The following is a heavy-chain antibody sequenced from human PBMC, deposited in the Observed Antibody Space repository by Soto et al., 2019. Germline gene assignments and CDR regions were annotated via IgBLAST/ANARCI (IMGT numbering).Heavy chain of an antibody. CDR2: INAGNGNT. CDR1: GYTFTSYA. V-gene: IGHV1-3*01. CDR3: AREGFVSTMIGVVTPLGGMDV. Sequence: ASVKVSCKASGYTFTSYAMHWVRQAPGQRLEWMGWINAGNGNTKYSQKFQGRVTSTRDTSASTAYMELSSLRSEDTAVYYCAREGFVSTMIGVVTPLGGMDVWGQGTTVTVSS. J-gene: IGHJ6*02. D-gene: IGHD3-22*01.